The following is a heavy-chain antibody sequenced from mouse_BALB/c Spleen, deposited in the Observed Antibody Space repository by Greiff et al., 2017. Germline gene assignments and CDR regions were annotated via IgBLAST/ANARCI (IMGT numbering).Heavy chain of an antibody. J-gene: IGHJ3*01. Sequence: EVQGVESGGGLVKPGGSLKLSCAASGFTFSDYYMYWVRQTPEKRLEWVATISDGGSYTYYPDSVKGRFTISRDNAKNNLYLQMSSLKSEDTAMYYCAREGYTWFAYWGQGTLVTVSA. CDR1: GFTFSDYY. V-gene: IGHV5-4*02. CDR3: AREGYTWFAY. D-gene: IGHD2-2*01. CDR2: ISDGGSYT.